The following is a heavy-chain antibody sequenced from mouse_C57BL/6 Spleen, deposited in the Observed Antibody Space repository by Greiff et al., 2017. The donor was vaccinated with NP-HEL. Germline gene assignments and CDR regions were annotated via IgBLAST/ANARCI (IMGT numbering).Heavy chain of an antibody. CDR1: GYSFTDYN. D-gene: IGHD2-3*01. CDR3: ARRGIYDGYSYYFDY. Sequence: EVKLMESGPELVKPGASVKISCKASGYSFTDYNMNWVKQSNGKSLEWIGVINPNYGTTSYNQKFKGKATLTVDQSSSTAYMQLNSLTSEDSAVYYCARRGIYDGYSYYFDYWGQGTTLTVSS. V-gene: IGHV1-39*01. CDR2: INPNYGTT. J-gene: IGHJ2*01.